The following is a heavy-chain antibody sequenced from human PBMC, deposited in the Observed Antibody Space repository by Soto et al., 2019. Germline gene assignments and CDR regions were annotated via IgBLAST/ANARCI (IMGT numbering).Heavy chain of an antibody. Sequence: SETLSLTCTVSGGSISSSSYYWGWIRQPPGKGLEWIGSIYYSGSTYYNPSLKSRVTISVDTSKNQFSLKLSSVTAADTAVYYCARLEGFYGMHVCGQGTTVTVSS. CDR3: ARLEGFYGMHV. V-gene: IGHV4-39*01. J-gene: IGHJ6*02. CDR1: GGSISSSSYY. D-gene: IGHD1-1*01. CDR2: IYYSGST.